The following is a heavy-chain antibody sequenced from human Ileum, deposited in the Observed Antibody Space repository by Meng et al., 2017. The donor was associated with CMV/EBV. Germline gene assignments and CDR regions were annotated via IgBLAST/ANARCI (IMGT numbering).Heavy chain of an antibody. D-gene: IGHD2-2*01. CDR2: IFSNGKT. Sequence: GGSLRLSCAASGFTVSNNYMSWVRQAPEKGLEWVSLIFSNGKTYYRDSVEGRFTISRDNSKNTLYLQMNSLRPEDTGIYYCARDPSFVRVGDGMDVWAKGPRSPSP. CDR3: ARDPSFVRVGDGMDV. CDR1: GFTVSNNY. V-gene: IGHV3-66*03. J-gene: IGHJ6*02.